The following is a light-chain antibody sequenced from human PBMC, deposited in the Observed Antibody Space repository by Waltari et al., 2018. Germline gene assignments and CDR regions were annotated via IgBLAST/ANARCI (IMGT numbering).Light chain of an antibody. CDR2: GAS. CDR3: QQYNNWPYT. V-gene: IGKV3-15*01. Sequence: ELVMTQSPATLSVSPGERATLPCRASQSVSSNLAWYQQKPGQAPRLLIFGASTRATGIPARFSGSGSGTEFTLTISSLQSEDFAIYYCQQYNNWPYTFGGGTKVEI. J-gene: IGKJ4*01. CDR1: QSVSSN.